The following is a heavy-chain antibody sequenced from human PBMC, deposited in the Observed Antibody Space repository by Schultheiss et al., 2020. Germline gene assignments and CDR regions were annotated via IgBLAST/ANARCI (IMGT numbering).Heavy chain of an antibody. Sequence: SETLSLTCTVSGGSISSYYWSWIRQPAGKGLEWIGEINHSGSTNYNPSLKSRVTISVDTSKNQFSLKLSSVTAADTAVYYCARLPGGDWSLSWFDPWGQGSLVTVSS. CDR3: ARLPGGDWSLSWFDP. V-gene: IGHV4-34*01. D-gene: IGHD2-21*02. CDR2: INHSGST. J-gene: IGHJ5*02. CDR1: GGSISSYY.